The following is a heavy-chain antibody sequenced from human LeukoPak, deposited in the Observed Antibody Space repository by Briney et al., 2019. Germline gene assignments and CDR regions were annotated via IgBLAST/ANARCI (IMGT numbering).Heavy chain of an antibody. J-gene: IGHJ4*02. D-gene: IGHD3-22*01. CDR2: IYTSGST. V-gene: IGHV4-61*02. CDR1: GGSISSGSYY. CDR3: ARGTYYYDSSGYYYVEYLDY. Sequence: SETLSLTCTVSGGSISSGSYYWSWIRQPAGKGLEWIGRIYTSGSTNYNPSLKSRVTISVDTSKNQFSLKLSSVTAADTAVYYCARGTYYYDSSGYYYVEYLDYWGQGTLVTVSS.